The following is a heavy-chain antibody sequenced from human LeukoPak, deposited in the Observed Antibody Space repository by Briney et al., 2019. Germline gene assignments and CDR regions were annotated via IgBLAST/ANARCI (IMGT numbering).Heavy chain of an antibody. D-gene: IGHD2-2*01. Sequence: GGSLRLSCAASGFTFNSFWMSWVRQAPGEGLEWVANIKQDGSETYYVDSVKGRFTISRDNAKNSLYLQMNSLRAEDTAVYYRARDRIVVIPAANRRDNFFDYWGQGTLVTVSS. CDR2: IKQDGSET. CDR3: ARDRIVVIPAANRRDNFFDY. V-gene: IGHV3-7*01. CDR1: GFTFNSFW. J-gene: IGHJ4*02.